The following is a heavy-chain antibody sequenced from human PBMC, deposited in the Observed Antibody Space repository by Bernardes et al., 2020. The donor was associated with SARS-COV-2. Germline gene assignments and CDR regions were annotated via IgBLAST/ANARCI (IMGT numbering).Heavy chain of an antibody. CDR1: GYSLTVLP. CDR2: FDSEDGQT. CDR3: AGRITLFGVITGFFDR. V-gene: IGHV1-24*01. D-gene: IGHD3-3*01. J-gene: IGHJ4*02. Sequence: ASVKVSCKVSGYSLTVLPIHWVRQAPGKGLEWMGGFDSEDGQTIYAQKFQGRVTMIEDTSTDTAYMELNSLRSEDTAVYFCAGRITLFGVITGFFDRWGQGTLVTVSS.